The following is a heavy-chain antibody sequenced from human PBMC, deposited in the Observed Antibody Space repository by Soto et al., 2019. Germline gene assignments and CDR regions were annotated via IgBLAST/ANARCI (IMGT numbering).Heavy chain of an antibody. CDR1: GFTFSNSD. CDR2: IATVGDT. D-gene: IGHD7-27*01. Sequence: EVNLVESGGGLVRPGGSLRLSCAASGFTFSNSDMHWVRQTTGKGLEWLSGIATVGDTYYPPSVRGRFTISRENAKNSLYLQMDGLRAEDTAVYFCARGTGAQLMYFDLWGRGTLVTVSS. CDR3: ARGTGAQLMYFDL. J-gene: IGHJ2*01. V-gene: IGHV3-13*01.